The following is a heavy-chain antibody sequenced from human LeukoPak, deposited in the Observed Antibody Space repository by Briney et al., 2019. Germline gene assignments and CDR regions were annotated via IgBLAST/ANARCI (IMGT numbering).Heavy chain of an antibody. CDR3: ARFTKYDGGGSYLDI. Sequence: SETLSLTCTVSGGSISSGGYFWSWIRQHPGKGLEWIGYIYYSGSTYYNPSLKSRVTISVDTSKNQFSLRMSSVTAADTAVYYCARFTKYDGGGSYLDIWGQGTMVTVSS. D-gene: IGHD3-22*01. V-gene: IGHV4-31*03. CDR1: GGSISSGGYF. CDR2: IYYSGST. J-gene: IGHJ3*02.